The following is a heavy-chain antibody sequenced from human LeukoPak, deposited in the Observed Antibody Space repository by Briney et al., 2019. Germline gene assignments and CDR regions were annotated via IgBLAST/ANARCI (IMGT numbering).Heavy chain of an antibody. Sequence: GGSLRLSCAASGLTLSTYGMHWVRQAPGKGLEWVAVISYDGSNKFYADSVKGRFTISRDNSKNTLYLQMNSLRAEDTAVYYCAREQVAATGAFDIWGQGTMVTVSS. D-gene: IGHD2-15*01. V-gene: IGHV3-30*03. CDR3: AREQVAATGAFDI. J-gene: IGHJ3*02. CDR1: GLTLSTYG. CDR2: ISYDGSNK.